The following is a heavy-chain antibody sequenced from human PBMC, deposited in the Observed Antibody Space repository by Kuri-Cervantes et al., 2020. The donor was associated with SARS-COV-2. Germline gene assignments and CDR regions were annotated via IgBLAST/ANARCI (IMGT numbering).Heavy chain of an antibody. V-gene: IGHV3-30*18. CDR1: GFTFNTYA. D-gene: IGHD4-17*01. CDR2: ISYDGSNK. J-gene: IGHJ4*02. CDR3: AKDRRGYGDYEALDY. Sequence: GGSLRLSCAASGFTFNTYAMHWVRQAPGKGLEWVAVISYDGSNKYYADSVKGRFTISRDNSKNTLYLQMNSLRAEDTAVYYCAKDRRGYGDYEALDYWGQGTLVTVSS.